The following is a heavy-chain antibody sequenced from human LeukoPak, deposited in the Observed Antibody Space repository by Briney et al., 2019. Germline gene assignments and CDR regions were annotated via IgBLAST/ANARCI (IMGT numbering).Heavy chain of an antibody. CDR3: ARAAAVDTSFDY. V-gene: IGHV4-34*01. CDR1: GGSFSGYY. J-gene: IGHJ4*02. D-gene: IGHD6-13*01. Sequence: PSETQSLTCAVYGGSFSGYYWNWIRQPPGKGLEWIGEINHSGSTNYNPSLKSRVTISVDTSRNQFSLKLSSVTAADTAVYYCARAAAVDTSFDYWGQGTLVTVSS. CDR2: INHSGST.